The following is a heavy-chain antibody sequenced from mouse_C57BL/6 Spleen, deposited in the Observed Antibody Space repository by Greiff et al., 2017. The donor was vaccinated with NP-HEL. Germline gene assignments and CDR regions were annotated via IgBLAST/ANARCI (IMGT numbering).Heavy chain of an antibody. J-gene: IGHJ2*01. Sequence: VQLQQSGAELVRPGTSVKVSCKASGYAFTNYLIEWVKQRPGQGLEWIGVINPGSGGTNYNEKFKGKATLTADKSSSTAYMQLSSLTSEDSAVYACARSPDSAGFYYFDYWGQGTTLTVSS. D-gene: IGHD3-2*02. CDR3: ARSPDSAGFYYFDY. V-gene: IGHV1-54*01. CDR2: INPGSGGT. CDR1: GYAFTNYL.